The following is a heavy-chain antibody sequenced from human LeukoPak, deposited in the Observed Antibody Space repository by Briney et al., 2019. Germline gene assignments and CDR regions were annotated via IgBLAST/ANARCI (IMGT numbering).Heavy chain of an antibody. V-gene: IGHV4-59*01. CDR3: ARAGAYRSSWYGFDY. J-gene: IGHJ4*02. D-gene: IGHD6-13*01. CDR2: FYYSGST. Sequence: SETLSLTCTVSGASISSYYWSWTRQPPGKGLEWIGFFYYSGSTNYNPSLKSRVTISVDTSKSQFSLKLNSVTAADTAVYYCARAGAYRSSWYGFDYWGQGTLVTVSS. CDR1: GASISSYY.